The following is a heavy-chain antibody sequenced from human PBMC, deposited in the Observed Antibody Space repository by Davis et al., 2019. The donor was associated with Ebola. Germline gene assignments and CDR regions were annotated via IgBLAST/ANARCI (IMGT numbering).Heavy chain of an antibody. J-gene: IGHJ6*03. CDR3: ARGAVTTSRTNYYYYMDV. V-gene: IGHV3-74*01. Sequence: GESLKISCAASGFTFSSYWMHWVRQAPGKGLVWVSRINSDGSSTSYADSVKGRFTISRDNAKNTLYLQMNSLRAEDMAVYHCARGAVTTSRTNYYYYMDVWGKGTPVTVSS. CDR1: GFTFSSYW. D-gene: IGHD4-17*01. CDR2: INSDGSST.